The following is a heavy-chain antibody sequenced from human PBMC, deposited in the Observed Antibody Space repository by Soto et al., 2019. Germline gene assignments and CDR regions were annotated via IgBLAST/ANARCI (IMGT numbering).Heavy chain of an antibody. J-gene: IGHJ4*02. V-gene: IGHV1-69*06. Sequence: QVQLVQSGAEVKKTGSSVKVSCKASGGTFSSYAISWVRQAPGQGLEWMGGIIPIFGTANYAQKFQGRVTITADKSTSTAYMELSSLRSEDTAVYYCARDADYYDSSGYYYTYWGQGTLVTVSS. D-gene: IGHD3-22*01. CDR2: IIPIFGTA. CDR1: GGTFSSYA. CDR3: ARDADYYDSSGYYYTY.